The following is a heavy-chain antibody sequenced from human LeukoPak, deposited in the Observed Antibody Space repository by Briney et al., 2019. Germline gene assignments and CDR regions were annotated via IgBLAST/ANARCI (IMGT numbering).Heavy chain of an antibody. CDR3: ARGYCSGGSCPFDY. CDR2: VNPKSGGT. J-gene: IGHJ4*02. D-gene: IGHD2-15*01. V-gene: IGHV1-2*02. Sequence: ASVKVSCKASGYTFTAYYMHWVRQAPGQGLEWMGWVNPKSGGTNYAQNFQGRVTMTRDTSISTTYVELSSLRSDDTAMYYCARGYCSGGSCPFDYWGQGTLVTVSS. CDR1: GYTFTAYY.